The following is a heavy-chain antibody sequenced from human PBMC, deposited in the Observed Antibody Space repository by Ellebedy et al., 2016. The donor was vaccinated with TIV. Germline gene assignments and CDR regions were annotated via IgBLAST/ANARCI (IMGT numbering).Heavy chain of an antibody. Sequence: GGSLRLSCAASGFTFSSYSMNWVRQAPGKGLEWVSSISSSRGYRYYADSVKGRFTISRDNAKNSLYLQMNSLRAEDTAVYYCARVYGDYRMDVWGQGTTVTVSS. CDR2: ISSSRGYR. V-gene: IGHV3-21*01. J-gene: IGHJ6*02. CDR3: ARVYGDYRMDV. D-gene: IGHD4/OR15-4a*01. CDR1: GFTFSSYS.